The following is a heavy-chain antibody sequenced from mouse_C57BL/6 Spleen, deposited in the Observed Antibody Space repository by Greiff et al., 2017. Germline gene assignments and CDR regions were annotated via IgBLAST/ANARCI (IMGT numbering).Heavy chain of an antibody. CDR1: GFTFSSYA. J-gene: IGHJ3*01. D-gene: IGHD1-1*01. V-gene: IGHV5-4*01. Sequence: EVQLVESGGGLVKPGGSLKLSCAASGFTFSSYAMSWVRQTPEKRLEWVATISDGGSYTYYPDNVKGRFTISRDTAKNNLYLQMSHLKSEDTAMYYCARILYGSSYAWFAYWGQGTLVTVSA. CDR2: ISDGGSYT. CDR3: ARILYGSSYAWFAY.